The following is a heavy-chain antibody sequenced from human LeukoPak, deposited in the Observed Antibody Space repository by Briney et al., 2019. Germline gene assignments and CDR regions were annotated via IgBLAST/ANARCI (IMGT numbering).Heavy chain of an antibody. CDR3: ALTTVTTRLAPYGMDV. V-gene: IGHV5-51*01. Sequence: GESLKISCKGSGYSFTSYWIGWVRQLPGKGLEWMGIIYPGDSDTRYSLSFQGQVTISADKSISTAYLQWSSLKASDTAMYYCALTTVTTRLAPYGMDVWGQGTTVTVSS. CDR1: GYSFTSYW. CDR2: IYPGDSDT. J-gene: IGHJ6*02. D-gene: IGHD4-17*01.